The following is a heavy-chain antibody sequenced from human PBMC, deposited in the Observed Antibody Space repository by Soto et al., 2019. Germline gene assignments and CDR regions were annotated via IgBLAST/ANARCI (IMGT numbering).Heavy chain of an antibody. D-gene: IGHD7-27*01. Sequence: QVQLVQSGAEVKKPGASVKVSCKAAGYTFTSYDINWVRQATGQDFEWMGWMNPNSGNTAYAQKFQGRVTMTRDTSKSTAFMELSSLTSEDTAVYYCARGPRNWGVDYWGQGPLVTVSS. J-gene: IGHJ4*02. CDR1: GYTFTSYD. V-gene: IGHV1-8*01. CDR2: MNPNSGNT. CDR3: ARGPRNWGVDY.